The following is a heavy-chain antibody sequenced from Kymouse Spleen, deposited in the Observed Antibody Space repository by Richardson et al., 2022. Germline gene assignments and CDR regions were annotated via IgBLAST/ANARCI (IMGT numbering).Heavy chain of an antibody. D-gene: IGHD4-17*01. CDR3: ARERTVTTDYYYYYGMDV. CDR1: GFTFSSYG. CDR2: IWYDGSNK. J-gene: IGHJ6*02. Sequence: QVQLVESGGGVVQPGRSLRLSCAASGFTFSSYGMHWVRQAPGKGLEWVAVIWYDGSNKYYADSVKGRFTISRDNSKNTLYLQMNSLRAEDTAVYYCARERTVTTDYYYYYGMDVWGQGTTVTVSS. V-gene: IGHV3-33*01.